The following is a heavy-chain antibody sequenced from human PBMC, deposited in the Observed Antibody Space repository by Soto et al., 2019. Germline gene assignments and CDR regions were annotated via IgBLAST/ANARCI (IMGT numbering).Heavy chain of an antibody. J-gene: IGHJ4*02. D-gene: IGHD2-15*01. CDR2: IRSTRDGATT. CDR1: GVTFSNVG. V-gene: IGHV3-15*07. Sequence: PVGSLRLSCAVSGVTFSNVGMNWVRQAPGKGLEWVGRIRSTRDGATTDYGVPVRGRFTISRDDSKTTLFLQMNSLETEDTAVYYCTTDWGVPSPYGGLWDSVASDHWGQGTLVTVSS. CDR3: TTDWGVPSPYGGLWDSVASDH.